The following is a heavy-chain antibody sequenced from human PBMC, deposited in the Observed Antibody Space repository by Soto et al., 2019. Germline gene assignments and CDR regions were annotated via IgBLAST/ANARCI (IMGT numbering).Heavy chain of an antibody. CDR2: IIPILGIA. D-gene: IGHD2-15*01. CDR3: ASLVVPAGYYYYYGMDV. J-gene: IGHJ6*02. V-gene: IGHV1-69*02. Sequence: QVQLVQSGAEVKKPGSSVKVSCKASGGTFSSYTISWVRKAPGQGLEWMGRIIPILGIANYAQKFQGRVTITADKSTSTAYMELSSLRSEDTAVYYCASLVVPAGYYYYYGMDVWGQGTTVTVSS. CDR1: GGTFSSYT.